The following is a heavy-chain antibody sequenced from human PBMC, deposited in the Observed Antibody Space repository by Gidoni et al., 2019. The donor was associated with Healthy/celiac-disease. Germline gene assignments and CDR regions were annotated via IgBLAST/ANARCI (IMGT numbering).Heavy chain of an antibody. CDR2: FSGSGGST. J-gene: IGHJ3*02. V-gene: IGHV3-23*01. CDR3: AKDGGTVTYDAFDI. D-gene: IGHD4-17*01. CDR1: GFTFSSDA. Sequence: EVQLLESGGGLVQPGGSLRLSCAASGFTFSSDAMSWVRQAPGKWLGWVSVFSGSGGSTSYADSWKGRSTIPRDNAKHTLYLQMTSLRAEDTAVYYCAKDGGTVTYDAFDIWGQGTMVTVSS.